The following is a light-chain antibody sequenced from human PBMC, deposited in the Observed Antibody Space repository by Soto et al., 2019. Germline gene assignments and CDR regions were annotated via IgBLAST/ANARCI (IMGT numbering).Light chain of an antibody. Sequence: IVVTQSPVTLSVSPGGRATLSCRASQNIGNKVGWYQQKPGQAPRLLIYGASTRATGIPVRFSGSGSGTEFTLTISSLQSEDFAIYYCQQYKSWPITFGQGTRLEIK. CDR3: QQYKSWPIT. V-gene: IGKV3-15*01. CDR2: GAS. CDR1: QNIGNK. J-gene: IGKJ5*01.